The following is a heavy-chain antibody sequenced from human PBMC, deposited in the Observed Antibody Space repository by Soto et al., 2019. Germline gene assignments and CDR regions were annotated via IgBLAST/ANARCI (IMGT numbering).Heavy chain of an antibody. CDR2: IHYGGYT. CDR1: GGSISPYY. Sequence: QVQLQESGPGRVKPSETLSLTCTASGGSISPYYWSWIRQPPGEGMEWLSYIHYGGYTNYNPSLKSRLTISVDTSKNQVSLRLSSVTAADTAVYFCARLIRDASGSYRLDYWGRGTLVTVSS. J-gene: IGHJ4*02. CDR3: ARLIRDASGSYRLDY. D-gene: IGHD3-10*01. V-gene: IGHV4-59*08.